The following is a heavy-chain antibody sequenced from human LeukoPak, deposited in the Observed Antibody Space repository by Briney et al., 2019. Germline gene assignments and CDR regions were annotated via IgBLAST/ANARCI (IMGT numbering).Heavy chain of an antibody. CDR3: ARESRYFDWFPIMDV. V-gene: IGHV3-7*01. CDR2: IKQDGSEK. J-gene: IGHJ6*02. CDR1: GFTFSSYW. Sequence: GGSLRLSCAASGFTFSSYWMSWVRQAPGRGLEWVANIKQDGSEKYYVDSVKGRFTISRDNAKNSLYLQMNSLRAEDTAVYYCARESRYFDWFPIMDVWGQGTTVTVSS. D-gene: IGHD3-9*01.